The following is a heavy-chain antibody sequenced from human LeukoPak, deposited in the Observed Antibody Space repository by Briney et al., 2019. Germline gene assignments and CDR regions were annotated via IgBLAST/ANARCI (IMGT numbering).Heavy chain of an antibody. V-gene: IGHV4-59*08. CDR3: ARHDCSGGSCYRPLFDY. CDR2: IYYSGST. CDR1: GGSISSYY. J-gene: IGHJ4*02. D-gene: IGHD2-15*01. Sequence: PSETLSLTCTVSGGSISSYYWSWIRQPPGKGLEWIGYIYYSGSTNYNPSLKSRVTISVDTSKNQFSLKLSSVTAADTAVYYCARHDCSGGSCYRPLFDYWGQGTLVTVSS.